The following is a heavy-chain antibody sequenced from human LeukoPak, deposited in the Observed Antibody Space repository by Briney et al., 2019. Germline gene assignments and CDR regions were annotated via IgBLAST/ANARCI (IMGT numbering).Heavy chain of an antibody. CDR1: GFTFGDYA. CDR3: TRGKGDQGWY. Sequence: PGGSLRLSCTASGFTFGDYAMSWFRQASGKGLEWVGFIRSKAYGGTTEYAASVKGRFTISRDDSKSIAYLQMNSLKTEDTAVYYCTRGKGDQGWYWGQRTMVTVSS. CDR2: IRSKAYGGTT. J-gene: IGHJ4*02. D-gene: IGHD2-15*01. V-gene: IGHV3-49*03.